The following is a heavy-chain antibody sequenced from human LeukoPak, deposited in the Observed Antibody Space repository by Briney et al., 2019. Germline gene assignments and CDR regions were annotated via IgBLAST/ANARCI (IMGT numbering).Heavy chain of an antibody. CDR3: AKSYDSGGYPLGDY. Sequence: ETLSLTCAVYGGSFSGYYWSWIRQPPGKGLEWVSGIAAGATGTYYSDSVKGRFTISRDNSRKTVQLQMNSLRAEDTAVYYCAKSYDSGGYPLGDYWGQGTLVTVSS. V-gene: IGHV3-23*01. J-gene: IGHJ4*02. D-gene: IGHD3-22*01. CDR2: IAAGATGT. CDR1: GGSFSGYY.